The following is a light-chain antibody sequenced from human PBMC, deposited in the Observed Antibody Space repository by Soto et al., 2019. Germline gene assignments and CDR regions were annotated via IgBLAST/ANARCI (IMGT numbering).Light chain of an antibody. V-gene: IGKV3-20*01. Sequence: EIVLTQSPATLSLSPGERATLSCRASQSVSRNYLAWYQQKPGQAPRLLIYGASSRATGIPDRFSGSGSGTDFTLTISRLEPEDFAVYYCQQYGSSPWTFGQGTKVDI. CDR2: GAS. CDR3: QQYGSSPWT. J-gene: IGKJ1*01. CDR1: QSVSRNY.